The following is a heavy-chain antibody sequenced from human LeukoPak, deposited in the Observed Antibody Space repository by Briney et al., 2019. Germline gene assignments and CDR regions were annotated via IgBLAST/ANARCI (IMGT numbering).Heavy chain of an antibody. CDR2: ISGTGGST. D-gene: IGHD3-22*01. Sequence: GGPLRLSCAASGFTFSSYAMSWVRQAPGKGLEWVSAISGTGGSTYYADSVKGRFTISRDNSKNTLYVQMNSLRAEDTAVYYCAKDIYDSSGTFDYWGQGTLVTVSS. J-gene: IGHJ4*02. CDR3: AKDIYDSSGTFDY. CDR1: GFTFSSYA. V-gene: IGHV3-23*01.